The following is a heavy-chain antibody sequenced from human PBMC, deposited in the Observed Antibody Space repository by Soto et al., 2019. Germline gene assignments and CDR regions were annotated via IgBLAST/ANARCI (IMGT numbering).Heavy chain of an antibody. CDR1: GASISVHSYY. Sequence: SETLSLTCTVSGASISVHSYYWSWIRHPTGKGLEWIGEINHSGSTNYNPSLKSRVTISVDTSKNQFSLKLSSVTAADTAVYYCAGGYSSSWPPEGFDPWGQGTLVTVSS. D-gene: IGHD6-13*01. CDR3: AGGYSSSWPPEGFDP. V-gene: IGHV4-34*01. J-gene: IGHJ5*02. CDR2: INHSGST.